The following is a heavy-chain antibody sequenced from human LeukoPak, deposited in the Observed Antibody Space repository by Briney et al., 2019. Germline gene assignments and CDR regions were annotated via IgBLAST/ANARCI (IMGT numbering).Heavy chain of an antibody. CDR2: IIPIFGTA. CDR3: ARDRYCSGGSCYIYFDY. J-gene: IGHJ4*02. D-gene: IGHD2-15*01. Sequence: GASVKVSCKASGGTFSSYAISWVRQAPGQGLEWMGGIIPIFGTANCAQKFQGRVTITADESTSTAYMELSSLRSEDTAVYYCARDRYCSGGSCYIYFDYWGQGTLVTVSS. CDR1: GGTFSSYA. V-gene: IGHV1-69*13.